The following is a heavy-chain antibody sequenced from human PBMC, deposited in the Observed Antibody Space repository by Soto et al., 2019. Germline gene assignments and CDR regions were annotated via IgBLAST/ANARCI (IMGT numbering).Heavy chain of an antibody. D-gene: IGHD3-3*01. CDR2: ISGSGGST. J-gene: IGHJ6*03. Sequence: GGSLRLSCAASGFTFSSYAMSWVRQAPGKGLEWVSAISGSGGSTYYADSVKGRFTISRDNSKNTLYLQMNSLRAEDTAVYYCAKGGFVLRFLEWLGPHYYMDVWGKGTTVTVSS. CDR3: AKGGFVLRFLEWLGPHYYMDV. CDR1: GFTFSSYA. V-gene: IGHV3-23*01.